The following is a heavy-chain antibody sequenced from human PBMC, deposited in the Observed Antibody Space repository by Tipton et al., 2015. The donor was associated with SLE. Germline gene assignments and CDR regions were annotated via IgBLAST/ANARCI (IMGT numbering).Heavy chain of an antibody. D-gene: IGHD3-16*01. V-gene: IGHV3-33*01. J-gene: IGHJ6*02. CDR1: GFTFSSYG. CDR2: IRYDGSNK. CDR3: ARDWPSLPERGSVLWYYYYGMDV. Sequence: RSLRLSCAASGFTFSSYGMHWVRQAPGKGLEWVAFIRYDGSNKYYADSVKGRFTISRDNAKNSLYLQMNSLRAEDTAVYYCARDWPSLPERGSVLWYYYYGMDVWGQGTTVTVSS.